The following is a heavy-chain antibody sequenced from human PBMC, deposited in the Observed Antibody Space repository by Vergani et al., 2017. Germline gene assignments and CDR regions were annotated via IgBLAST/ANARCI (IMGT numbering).Heavy chain of an antibody. CDR2: ISGSGGST. V-gene: IGHV3-23*04. J-gene: IGHJ6*02. CDR3: AKARDPNCKGGNCYSYYYGLDL. CDR1: GFTFSSYA. Sequence: QLVESGGGWVQPGGSLRLSCAASGFTFSSYAMSWVRQAPGKGLEWVSAISGSGGSTYYADSVKGRFTISRDNSKNTLYLQVNSLRAEDTAIYYCAKARDPNCKGGNCYSYYYGLDLWGQGTTVTVSS. D-gene: IGHD2-21*01.